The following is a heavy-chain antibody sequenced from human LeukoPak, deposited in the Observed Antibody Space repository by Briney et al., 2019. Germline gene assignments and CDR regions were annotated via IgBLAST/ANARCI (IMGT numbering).Heavy chain of an antibody. CDR3: ARDVMGVFDY. Sequence: GGSLRLSWAASGFTFSTYSMNWVRQAPGKGLEWVSSISSSSSYIYYADSVKGRFTISRDNAKNSLYLQMNSLRAEDTAVYYCARDVMGVFDYWGQGTLVTVSS. D-gene: IGHD1-26*01. CDR2: ISSSSSYI. CDR1: GFTFSTYS. V-gene: IGHV3-21*01. J-gene: IGHJ4*02.